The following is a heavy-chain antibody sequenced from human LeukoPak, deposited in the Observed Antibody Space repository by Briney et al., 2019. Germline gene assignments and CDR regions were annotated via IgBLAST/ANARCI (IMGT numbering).Heavy chain of an antibody. CDR1: GDSVSSNNYY. J-gene: IGHJ4*02. D-gene: IGHD4-23*01. CDR2: IYYSGST. Sequence: SETLSLTCSVSGDSVSSNNYYWGWIRQPPGKGLEWIGYIYYSGSTYYNPSLKSRVTISVDTSKNQFSLKLSSVTAADTAVYYCASTVVTLYYFDYWGQGTLVTVSS. V-gene: IGHV4-31*03. CDR3: ASTVVTLYYFDY.